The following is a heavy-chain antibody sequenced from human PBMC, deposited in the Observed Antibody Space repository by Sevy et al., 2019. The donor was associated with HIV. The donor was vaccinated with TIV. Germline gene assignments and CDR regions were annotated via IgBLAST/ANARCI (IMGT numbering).Heavy chain of an antibody. CDR2: INSDGSSA. V-gene: IGHV3-74*01. CDR1: GFTFSNFW. CDR3: VREPRWPALLISETTGGFDS. J-gene: IGHJ4*02. D-gene: IGHD3-16*01. Sequence: GGSLRLSCAASGFTFSNFWMHWVRQVPGKGLVWVSRINSDGSSASYADSVKGRFIISRDNTKNALYLQMNSHRSEDMAVYYCVREPRWPALLISETTGGFDSWGQGTLVTVSS.